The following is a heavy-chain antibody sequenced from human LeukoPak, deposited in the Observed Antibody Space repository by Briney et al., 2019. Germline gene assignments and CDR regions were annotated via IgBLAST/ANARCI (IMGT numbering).Heavy chain of an antibody. CDR2: MNPNSGNT. D-gene: IGHD3-3*01. CDR3: ARGPRGGYDFWSGENWFDP. V-gene: IGHV1-8*01. CDR1: GYTFTSYD. Sequence: ASVKVSCKASGYTFTSYDINWVRQATGQGLEWMGWMNPNSGNTGYAQKFQGRVTMTRNTSISTAYMELGSLRSEDTAVYYCARGPRGGYDFWSGENWFDPWGQGTLVTVSS. J-gene: IGHJ5*02.